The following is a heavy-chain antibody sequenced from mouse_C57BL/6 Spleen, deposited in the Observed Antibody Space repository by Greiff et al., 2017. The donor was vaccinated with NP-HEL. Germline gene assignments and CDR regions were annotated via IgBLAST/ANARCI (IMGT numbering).Heavy chain of an antibody. CDR3: VGHEGLRRDAMDY. V-gene: IGHV10-1*01. Sequence: EVKLMESGGGLVQPKGSLKLSCAASGFSFNTYAMNWVRQAPGKGVEWVARIRSKSNNYATYYADSVKDRFTISREDSESMLYLQMNNLKTEDTAMYYSVGHEGLRRDAMDYWGQGASVTVSS. J-gene: IGHJ4*01. CDR1: GFSFNTYA. CDR2: IRSKSNNYAT. D-gene: IGHD2-2*01.